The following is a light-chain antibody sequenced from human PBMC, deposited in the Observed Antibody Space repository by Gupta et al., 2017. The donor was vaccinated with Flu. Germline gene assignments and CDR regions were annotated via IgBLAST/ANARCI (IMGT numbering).Light chain of an antibody. V-gene: IGLV1-44*01. CDR3: AQWDDILDGPV. Sequence: QSVLTQPPSASGTPGQRVTISCSGTSSHSGSNSVSWYQQFPGAAPKVLIYKDTERPSGAAARFSGSKSGASASLFIDGLQSEDEAIYFCAQWDDILDGPVFGGGTRLTVL. CDR1: SSHSGSNS. J-gene: IGLJ2*01. CDR2: KDT.